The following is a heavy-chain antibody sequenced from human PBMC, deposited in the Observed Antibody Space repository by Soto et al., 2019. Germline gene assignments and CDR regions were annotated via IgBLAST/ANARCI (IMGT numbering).Heavy chain of an antibody. CDR2: IRSKAYGGTT. CDR3: TRDRVLGGFGALNWFDP. J-gene: IGHJ5*02. V-gene: IGHV3-49*03. CDR1: GFTFGDYA. Sequence: GGSLRLSCTASGFTFGDYAMSWFRQAPGKGLEWVGFIRSKAYGGTTEYAASVKGRFTISRDDSKSIAYLQMNSLKTEDTAVYYCTRDRVLGGFGALNWFDPWGQGTLVTVSS. D-gene: IGHD3-10*01.